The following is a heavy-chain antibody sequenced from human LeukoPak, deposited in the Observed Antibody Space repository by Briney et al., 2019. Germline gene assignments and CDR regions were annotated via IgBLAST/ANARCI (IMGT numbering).Heavy chain of an antibody. D-gene: IGHD5-24*01. CDR2: IIHSGST. J-gene: IGHJ4*02. V-gene: IGHV4-34*12. CDR3: AREGLKNAYNPLGY. Sequence: SETLSLTCAVYGGSFSGYSWSWIRQSPGKGLEWIADIIHSGSTNYNSSLKSRVTISLDTSKNQFSLKLTSVTAADTAVYYCAREGLKNAYNPLGYWGQGTLVTVSS. CDR1: GGSFSGYS.